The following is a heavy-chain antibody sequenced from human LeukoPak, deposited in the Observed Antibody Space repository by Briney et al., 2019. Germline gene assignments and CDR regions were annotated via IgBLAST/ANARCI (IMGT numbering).Heavy chain of an antibody. CDR2: IVVGSGNT. Sequence: EASVKVSCKASGFTFTSSAVQWVRQARGQRLEWIGWIVVGSGNTNYAQKFQERVTITRDMSTSTAYMELSSLRSEDTAVYYCAAGGYCSSTSCHAGAFDIWGQGTMVTVSS. J-gene: IGHJ3*02. CDR1: GFTFTSSA. V-gene: IGHV1-58*01. D-gene: IGHD2-2*01. CDR3: AAGGYCSSTSCHAGAFDI.